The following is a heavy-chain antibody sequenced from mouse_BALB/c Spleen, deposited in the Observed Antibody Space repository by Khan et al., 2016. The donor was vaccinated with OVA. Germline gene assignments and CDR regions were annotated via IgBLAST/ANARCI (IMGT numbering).Heavy chain of an antibody. J-gene: IGHJ4*01. CDR1: GFSLSRYN. CDR2: IWGGGGT. V-gene: IGHV2-6-4*01. CDR3: AKGVWSYYYTLDY. Sequence: QVQLKESGPGLVAPSQSLSITCTVSGFSLSRYNIHWVRQPPGKGLEWLGMIWGGGGTYYNSDLKSRLSISKDNSKSQVFLKMSSLQSDDTAMFYCAKGVWSYYYTLDYWGQGTSVTVSS.